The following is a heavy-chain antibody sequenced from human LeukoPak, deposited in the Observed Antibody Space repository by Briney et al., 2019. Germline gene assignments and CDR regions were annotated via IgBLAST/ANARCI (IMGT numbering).Heavy chain of an antibody. CDR3: ARESGYSGYDAVG. J-gene: IGHJ4*02. CDR1: GFTFSSYA. D-gene: IGHD5-12*01. Sequence: GGSLRLSCAASGFTFSSYAISWVRQAPGQGLEWMGGIIPIFGTANYAQKFQGRVTITADKSTSTAYMELSSLRSEDTAVYYCARESGYSGYDAVGWGQGTLVTVSS. V-gene: IGHV1-69*06. CDR2: IIPIFGTA.